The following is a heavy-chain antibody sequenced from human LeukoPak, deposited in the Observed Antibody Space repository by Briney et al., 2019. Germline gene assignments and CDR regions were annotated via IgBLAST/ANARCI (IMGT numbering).Heavy chain of an antibody. CDR2: IFYSGNT. D-gene: IGHD6-13*01. CDR1: GGSISSSTYY. V-gene: IGHV4-39*07. CDR3: ARDVVAAAGTWDY. Sequence: SETLSLTCIVSGGSISSSTYYWGWIRQPPGKGLEWIGSIFYSGNTYYNPSLESRVTMSVGTSKNQLSLKLSSVTAADTAVYNCARDVVAAAGTWDYWGQGTLVTVSS. J-gene: IGHJ4*02.